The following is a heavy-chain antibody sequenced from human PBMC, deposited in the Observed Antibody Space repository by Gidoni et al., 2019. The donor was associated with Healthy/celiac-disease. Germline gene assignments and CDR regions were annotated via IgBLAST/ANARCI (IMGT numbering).Heavy chain of an antibody. V-gene: IGHV4-4*07. J-gene: IGHJ5*02. Sequence: QVQLQESGPGLVKPPETLSLPCTVPGGSISSAYWSWIRQPAGTGLEWVGRSYTSGSTNYTPFLKSRVTMAVDTSNNQFSLKLSSVTAADAAVYYCARVWLRFLEWWFDPWGQGTLVTVSA. CDR1: GGSISSAY. CDR3: ARVWLRFLEWWFDP. D-gene: IGHD3-3*01. CDR2: SYTSGST.